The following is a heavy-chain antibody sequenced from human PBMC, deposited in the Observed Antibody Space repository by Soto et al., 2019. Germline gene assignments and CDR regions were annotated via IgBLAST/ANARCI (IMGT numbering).Heavy chain of an antibody. J-gene: IGHJ4*02. Sequence: GGPLRLSCTAFGFTFPDHCMSWIRQAPGKGLGWVSYISPSGSPLYYADSVRGRFTISRDNAKNSLYLQMSSLRAEYTALYYCTRDPDTTSKIDHWGQGTQVTVSS. CDR3: TRDPDTTSKIDH. CDR2: ISPSGSPL. V-gene: IGHV3-11*01. CDR1: GFTFPDHC. D-gene: IGHD1-1*01.